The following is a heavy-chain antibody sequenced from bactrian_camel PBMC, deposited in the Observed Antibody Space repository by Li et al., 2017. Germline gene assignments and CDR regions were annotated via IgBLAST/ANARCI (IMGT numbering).Heavy chain of an antibody. CDR1: GFTFSNVG. CDR2: IYNDGSNT. CDR3: AAAWRGVRLPYEVNY. D-gene: IGHD3*01. V-gene: IGHV3S7*01. Sequence: HVQLVESGGALVQPGGSLRLSCAASGFTFSNVGMSWVRQAPGKGLEWVSGIYNDGSNTYYADSVKGRFTISRDNAKNTLYLQMNSLELEDTAVYYCAAAWRGVRLPYEVNYWGQGTQVTVS. J-gene: IGHJ4*01.